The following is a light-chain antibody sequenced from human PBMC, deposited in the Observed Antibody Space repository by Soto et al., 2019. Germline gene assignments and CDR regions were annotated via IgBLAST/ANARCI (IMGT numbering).Light chain of an antibody. J-gene: IGKJ1*01. Sequence: EIVLTQSPGTLSLSPGERATLSCRASQSVSNNYLAWYQQKPGQAPRLLIYGASNRATGIPNRFIGGGSGTDFTLTISRLEPEDFAVYYCQQYGNSPVTFGQGTKVEIK. V-gene: IGKV3-20*01. CDR1: QSVSNNY. CDR2: GAS. CDR3: QQYGNSPVT.